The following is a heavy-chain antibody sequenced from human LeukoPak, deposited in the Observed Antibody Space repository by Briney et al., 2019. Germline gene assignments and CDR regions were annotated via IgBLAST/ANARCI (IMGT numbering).Heavy chain of an antibody. CDR2: IYHSGNS. Sequence: SETLSLTCTVSGASITSSHWWSWVRQPPGKGLEWIGQIYHSGNSNYNSSLRSRVTMSVDTSKNQLYLKLTSLSAADTAVYYCARTGTGWFAPWGPGTLVIVSS. CDR3: ARTGTGWFAP. D-gene: IGHD3-10*01. V-gene: IGHV4-4*02. CDR1: GASITSSHW. J-gene: IGHJ5*02.